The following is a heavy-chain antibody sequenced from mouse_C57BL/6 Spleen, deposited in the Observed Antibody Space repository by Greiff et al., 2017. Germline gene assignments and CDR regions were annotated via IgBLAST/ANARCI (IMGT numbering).Heavy chain of an antibody. Sequence: ESGPGLVKPSQSLSLTCSVTGYSITSGYYWNWIRQFPGNKLEWMGDISYDGSNNYNPSLKNRISITRDTSKNQFFLKLNSVTTEDTATYYCAREGGNLYYFDYWGQGTTLTVSS. CDR2: ISYDGSN. CDR3: AREGGNLYYFDY. J-gene: IGHJ2*01. V-gene: IGHV3-6*01. CDR1: GYSITSGYY. D-gene: IGHD2-1*01.